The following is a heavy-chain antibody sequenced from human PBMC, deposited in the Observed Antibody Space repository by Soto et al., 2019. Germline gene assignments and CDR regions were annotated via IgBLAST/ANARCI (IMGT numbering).Heavy chain of an antibody. CDR1: GGTFSSYA. CDR3: ARGGVGQQLVLVWLDP. CDR2: IIPIFGTA. Sequence: ASVKVSCKASGGTFSSYAISWVRQAPGQGLEWMGGIIPIFGTANYAQKFQGRVTITADESTSTAYMELSSLRSEDTAVYYCARGGVGQQLVLVWLDPWGQGTLVTVSS. D-gene: IGHD6-13*01. V-gene: IGHV1-69*13. J-gene: IGHJ5*02.